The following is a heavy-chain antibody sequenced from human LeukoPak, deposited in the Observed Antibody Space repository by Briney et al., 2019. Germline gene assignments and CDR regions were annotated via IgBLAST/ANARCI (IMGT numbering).Heavy chain of an antibody. Sequence: ASVKVSCKASGYTFTSYDFNWLRQATGQGPEWMGWMNPNSGATGYAQKFQGRVTMTRSASINTAYMELTDLRSEDTAVYYCATDLGVDMGYWGQGTLVTVSS. CDR3: ATDLGVDMGY. J-gene: IGHJ4*02. V-gene: IGHV1-8*01. D-gene: IGHD3-3*01. CDR2: MNPNSGAT. CDR1: GYTFTSYD.